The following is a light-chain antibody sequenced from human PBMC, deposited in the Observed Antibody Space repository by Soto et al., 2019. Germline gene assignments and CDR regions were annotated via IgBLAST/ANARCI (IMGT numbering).Light chain of an antibody. Sequence: EIVLTQSPGTLSLSPGERATLSCRASQSVSSSYLAWYQHKPGQAPRLLIYGASSRATGIPDRFSGSGSGTYFNLTISRLEPQDFAVYYCKRYGRSLTFGGGTKVEIK. CDR1: QSVSSSY. CDR3: KRYGRSLT. J-gene: IGKJ4*01. CDR2: GAS. V-gene: IGKV3-20*01.